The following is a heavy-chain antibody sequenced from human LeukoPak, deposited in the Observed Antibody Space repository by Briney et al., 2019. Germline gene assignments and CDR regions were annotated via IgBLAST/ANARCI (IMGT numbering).Heavy chain of an antibody. Sequence: PSETLSLTCTVSGGSISGYYWSWIRQPPGKGLEWIGEINHSGSTNYNPSLKSRVTISVDTSKNQFSLKLSSVTAADTAVYYCARVGITMVRGVITRYGGMDVWGQGTTVTVSS. D-gene: IGHD3-10*01. V-gene: IGHV4-34*01. CDR1: GGSISGYY. CDR2: INHSGST. J-gene: IGHJ6*02. CDR3: ARVGITMVRGVITRYGGMDV.